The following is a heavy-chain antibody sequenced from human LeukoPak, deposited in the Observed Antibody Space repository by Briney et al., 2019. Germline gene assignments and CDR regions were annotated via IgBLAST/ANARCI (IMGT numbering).Heavy chain of an antibody. CDR1: GGSISSSSYY. V-gene: IGHV4-39*01. J-gene: IGHJ3*02. CDR2: IYYSGST. D-gene: IGHD3-22*01. CDR3: ARQRSYYDSSGYYYVQGWTNDAFDI. Sequence: SETLSLTCTVSGGSISSSSYYWGWIRQPPGKGLEWIGSIYYSGSTYYNPSLKSRVTISVDTSKNQFSLKLSSVTAADTAVYYCARQRSYYDSSGYYYVQGWTNDAFDIWGQGTMVTVSS.